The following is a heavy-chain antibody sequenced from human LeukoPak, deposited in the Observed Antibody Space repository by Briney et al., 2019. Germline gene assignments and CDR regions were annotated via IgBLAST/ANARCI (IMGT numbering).Heavy chain of an antibody. D-gene: IGHD6-19*01. CDR3: AKDSYSSGWYGYFDY. CDR2: ISYDGSNK. J-gene: IGHJ4*02. Sequence: GRSLRLSCAASGFTFSSYGMHWVRQAPGKGLEWVAVISYDGSNKYYADSVKGRFTISRDNSKNTLYVQINNLRAEDTAVYYCAKDSYSSGWYGYFDYWGQGTLVTVSS. V-gene: IGHV3-30*18. CDR1: GFTFSSYG.